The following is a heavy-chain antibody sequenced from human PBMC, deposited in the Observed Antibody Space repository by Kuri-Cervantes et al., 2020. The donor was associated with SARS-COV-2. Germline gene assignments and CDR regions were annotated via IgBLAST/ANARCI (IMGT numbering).Heavy chain of an antibody. J-gene: IGHJ6*03. CDR1: GFTFSSYW. Sequence: GASLKISCAASGFTFSSYWMSWVRQAPGKGLEWVSAISGSGGSTYYADSVKGRFTISRDNSKNTRYLQMNSLRAEDTAVYYCAKGCRDYYDSSGYYPRYYYYYMDVWGKGTTVTVSS. CDR3: AKGCRDYYDSSGYYPRYYYYYMDV. CDR2: ISGSGGST. V-gene: IGHV3-23*01. D-gene: IGHD3-22*01.